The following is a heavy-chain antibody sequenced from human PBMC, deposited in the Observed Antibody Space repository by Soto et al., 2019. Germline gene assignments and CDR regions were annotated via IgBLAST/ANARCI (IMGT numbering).Heavy chain of an antibody. CDR3: ARHYCSSTSCYPVYYYYYGMDV. Sequence: GESLKISCKGSGYSFTSYWIGWVRQMPGKGLEWMGIIYPGDSDTRYSPSFQGQVTISADKSVSTAYLQWSSLKASDTAMYYCARHYCSSTSCYPVYYYYYGMDVWGQGTTVTVSS. V-gene: IGHV5-51*01. CDR2: IYPGDSDT. D-gene: IGHD2-2*01. CDR1: GYSFTSYW. J-gene: IGHJ6*02.